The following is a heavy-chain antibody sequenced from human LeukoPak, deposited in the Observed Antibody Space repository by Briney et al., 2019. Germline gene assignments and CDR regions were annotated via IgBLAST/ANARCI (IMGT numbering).Heavy chain of an antibody. D-gene: IGHD3-22*01. CDR1: GGSISSSSYY. V-gene: IGHV4-39*07. CDR3: ARDPPPAYYYDSSGWFDY. CDR2: IYYSGST. J-gene: IGHJ4*02. Sequence: SETLSLTCTVSGGSISSSSYYWGWIRQPPGKGLEWIGSIYYSGSTYYNPSLKSRVTISVDTSKNQFSVKLSSVTAADTAVYYCARDPPPAYYYDSSGWFDYWGQGTLVTVSS.